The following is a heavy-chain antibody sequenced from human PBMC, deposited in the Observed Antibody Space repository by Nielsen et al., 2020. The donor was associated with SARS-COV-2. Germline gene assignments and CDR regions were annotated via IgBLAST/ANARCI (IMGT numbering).Heavy chain of an antibody. CDR2: ISYDGSNK. J-gene: IGHJ4*02. CDR1: GFTFSSYG. Sequence: GGSLRLSCAASGFTFSSYGMHWVRQAPGKGLEWVAVISYDGSNKYYADSVKGRFTISRDNAKNSLYLQMNSLRAEDTALYYCAKDSSGWYDYWGQGTLVTVSS. V-gene: IGHV3-30*19. D-gene: IGHD6-19*01. CDR3: AKDSSGWYDY.